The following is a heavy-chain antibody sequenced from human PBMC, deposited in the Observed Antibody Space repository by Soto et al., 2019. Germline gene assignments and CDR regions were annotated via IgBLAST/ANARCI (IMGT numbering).Heavy chain of an antibody. D-gene: IGHD4-17*01. Sequence: QVQLQESGPGLVEASQTLSLTCTVSGATISSGGFYWSWIRQRPGKGLEWIGHIYYTGTTSYNPSLNSRVTISLDMSSNHFSLKLRSVTAADTAKYFCARDDSFYGEPGYGMNVWGQGTTVTVSS. CDR2: IYYTGTT. V-gene: IGHV4-31*03. CDR1: GATISSGGFY. J-gene: IGHJ6*02. CDR3: ARDDSFYGEPGYGMNV.